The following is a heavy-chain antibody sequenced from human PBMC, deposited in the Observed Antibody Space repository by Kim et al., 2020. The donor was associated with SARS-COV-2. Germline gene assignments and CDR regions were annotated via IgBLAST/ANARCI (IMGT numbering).Heavy chain of an antibody. CDR3: ARYGDSVYY. D-gene: IGHD4-17*01. J-gene: IGHJ4*02. V-gene: IGHV3-21*01. CDR2: ISFTSTHT. CDR1: GFIFSNFN. Sequence: GGSLRLSCAASGFIFSNFNMNWVRQAPGKGLEWVSSISFTSTHTYYADSVKGRFTISRDNAKNSLFLQRNSLTVEDTAGYFWARYGDSVYYWGQGTPVTV.